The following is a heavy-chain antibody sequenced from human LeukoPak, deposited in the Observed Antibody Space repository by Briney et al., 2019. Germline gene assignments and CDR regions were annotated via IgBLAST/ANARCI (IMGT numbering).Heavy chain of an antibody. CDR1: GGSISSGDYY. D-gene: IGHD2-2*01. CDR2: IYYSGST. V-gene: IGHV4-30-4*08. CDR3: ARVSLGYCSSTSCSNDY. J-gene: IGHJ4*02. Sequence: SQTLSLTCTVSGGSISSGDYYWRWIRQPPGKGLEWIGYIYYSGSTYYNPSLKSRVTISVDTSKNQFSLKLSSVTAADTAVYYCARVSLGYCSSTSCSNDYWGQGTLVTVSS.